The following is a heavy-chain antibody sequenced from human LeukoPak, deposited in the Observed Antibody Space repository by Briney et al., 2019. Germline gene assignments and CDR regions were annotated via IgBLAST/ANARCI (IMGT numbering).Heavy chain of an antibody. J-gene: IGHJ3*02. CDR3: ARERRYYDSSGALDM. D-gene: IGHD3-22*01. V-gene: IGHV3-53*01. Sequence: PGGSLRLSCAASGFTVSSNYMSWVRQAPGKGLEWVSVIYNGGSTYYADYVKGRFTISRDNSNNTAYLQMNSLRAEDTAVYYCARERRYYDSSGALDMGGGETMVT. CDR1: GFTVSSNY. CDR2: IYNGGST.